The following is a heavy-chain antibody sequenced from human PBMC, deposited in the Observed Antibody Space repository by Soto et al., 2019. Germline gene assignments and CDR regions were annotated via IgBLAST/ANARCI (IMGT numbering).Heavy chain of an antibody. V-gene: IGHV1-69*01. CDR3: ALAAFVSSSCSPYHYYDTDV. D-gene: IGHD6-13*01. J-gene: IGHJ6*02. CDR2: IIPFFGTT. CDR1: GGTFNNYA. Sequence: QVQLLQSGAEVKKPGSSVRVSCKASGGTFNNYAFTWVRQAPGQGLQWVGGIIPFFGTTNYAEQVQGRVTFAADQSATTTYMELSSLTSADTAEYFFALAAFVSSSCSPYHYYDTDVWGQGTTVAVSS.